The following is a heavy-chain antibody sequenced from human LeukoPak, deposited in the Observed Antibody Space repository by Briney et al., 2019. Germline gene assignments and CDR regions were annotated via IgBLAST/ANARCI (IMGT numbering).Heavy chain of an antibody. CDR1: GFTFSSYA. J-gene: IGHJ4*02. Sequence: GGSLRLSCAASGFTFSSYAMSWVRQAPGKGLEWVSAISGSGGSTYYADSVKGRFTISRDNSKNTLYLQMNSLRAEDTAVYYCAKGTDSSGYYYLFDYWGQGTLVTVSS. CDR2: ISGSGGST. V-gene: IGHV3-23*01. D-gene: IGHD3-22*01. CDR3: AKGTDSSGYYYLFDY.